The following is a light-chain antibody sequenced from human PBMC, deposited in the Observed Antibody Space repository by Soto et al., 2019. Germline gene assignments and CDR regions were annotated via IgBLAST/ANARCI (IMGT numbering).Light chain of an antibody. CDR1: KGSLVSLKETTY. Sequence: IVMTKTPPPLPVPLENPPPTSAGLGKGSLVSLKETTYLDWSLQRPGKFPQLLIYTLSYRASGVPDRFSGSGSGTDFTLKISRVEAEDVGVYYCMQRREFPYTFCQGTKLEIK. V-gene: IGKV2-40*01. J-gene: IGKJ2*01. CDR3: MQRREFPYT. CDR2: TLS.